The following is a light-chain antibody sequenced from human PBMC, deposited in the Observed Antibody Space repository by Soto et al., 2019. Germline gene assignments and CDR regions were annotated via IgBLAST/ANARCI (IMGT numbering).Light chain of an antibody. CDR1: SSDIGHYDY. Sequence: QSALTQPASVSGSPGQSITISCTGTSSDIGHYDYVSWYQQHPGKAPKLMIYHVTYRPSGVSNRYSGSKSGNSASLTISGLHAVVEADYYCCSLKTSHTFVFGSGTKLTVL. J-gene: IGLJ6*01. CDR2: HVT. CDR3: CSLKTSHTFV. V-gene: IGLV2-14*03.